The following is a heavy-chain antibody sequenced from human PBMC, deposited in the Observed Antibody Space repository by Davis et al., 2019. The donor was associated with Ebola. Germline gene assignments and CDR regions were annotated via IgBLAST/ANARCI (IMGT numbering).Heavy chain of an antibody. D-gene: IGHD3-10*01. V-gene: IGHV4-59*08. Sequence: MPSETLSLTCTVSGGSISSYYWSWIRQPPGKGLEWIGYIYYSGSTNYNPSLKSRVTISVDTSKNQFSLKLSSVTAADTAVYYCARHTMVRGVTFDYWGQGTLVTVSS. J-gene: IGHJ4*02. CDR3: ARHTMVRGVTFDY. CDR2: IYYSGST. CDR1: GGSISSYY.